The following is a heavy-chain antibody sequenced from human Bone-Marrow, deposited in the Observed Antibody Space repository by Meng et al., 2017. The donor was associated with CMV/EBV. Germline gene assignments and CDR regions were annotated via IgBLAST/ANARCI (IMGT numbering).Heavy chain of an antibody. CDR3: AREIREGAIDY. D-gene: IGHD1-26*01. CDR2: IGAYNGNT. Sequence: ASVKVSCKASGGTFSSYAISWVRQAPGQGLEWMGWIGAYNGNTNYAQKLQGRVTMTTDTSTSTAYMELRSLRSDDTAVYYCAREIREGAIDYWGQGTLVTGSS. J-gene: IGHJ4*02. V-gene: IGHV1-18*01. CDR1: GGTFSSYA.